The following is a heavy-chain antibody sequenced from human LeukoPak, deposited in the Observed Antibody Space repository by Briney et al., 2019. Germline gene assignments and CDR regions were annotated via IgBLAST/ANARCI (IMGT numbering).Heavy chain of an antibody. CDR3: ARQALWFFDH. Sequence: PSETLSLTCTVSGGSISSSSYYWAWIRQPPGRGLEWIGSISYGGSTYYSPSLESRVTISVDTSKNQFSLKLSSVTAADTAVYYCARQALWFFDHWGQGTLVTVSS. D-gene: IGHD2-21*01. CDR1: GGSISSSSYY. J-gene: IGHJ4*02. V-gene: IGHV4-39*01. CDR2: ISYGGST.